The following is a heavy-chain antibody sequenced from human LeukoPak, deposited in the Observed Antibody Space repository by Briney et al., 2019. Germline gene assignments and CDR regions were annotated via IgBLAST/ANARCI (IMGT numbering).Heavy chain of an antibody. CDR1: GGSISSYY. J-gene: IGHJ4*02. V-gene: IGHV4-59*08. D-gene: IGHD3-22*01. CDR3: AKDLDSSGTRYYFDY. CDR2: IYYSGST. Sequence: SETLSLTCTVSGGSISSYYWSLIRPPPGKGLEWIGYIYYSGSTNYNPSLKSRVTISVDTSKNQFSLKLSSVTAADTAVYYCAKDLDSSGTRYYFDYWGQGTLVTVSS.